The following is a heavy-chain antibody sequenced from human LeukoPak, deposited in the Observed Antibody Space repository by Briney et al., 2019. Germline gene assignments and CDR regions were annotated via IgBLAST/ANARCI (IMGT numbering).Heavy chain of an antibody. V-gene: IGHV4-4*07. Sequence: SETLSLTCTVSGGSMSSYYWSWIRQPAGKALEWIGRIYTSGSTNYNPSLKSRVTISVDKSKNQFSLKLSSVTAADTAVYYCATHSDSQGGYFDYWGQGTLVTVSS. CDR1: GGSMSSYY. CDR3: ATHSDSQGGYFDY. CDR2: IYTSGST. J-gene: IGHJ4*02. D-gene: IGHD4-11*01.